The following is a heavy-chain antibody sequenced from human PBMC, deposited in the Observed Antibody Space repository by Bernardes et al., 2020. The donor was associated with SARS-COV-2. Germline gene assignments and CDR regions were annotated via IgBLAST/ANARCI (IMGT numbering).Heavy chain of an antibody. D-gene: IGHD2-21*02. CDR3: ARDGLTYTYYFDY. CDR1: GFSFSTYN. J-gene: IGHJ4*02. Sequence: GGSRRLSVAASGFSFSTYNMNWVRQAPGKGLEWVSYISSSSSTIYYADSVKGRFTISRDNARNLLYLQMNSLRTEDTAVYYCARDGLTYTYYFDYWGQGTLVTVSS. V-gene: IGHV3-48*04. CDR2: ISSSSSTI.